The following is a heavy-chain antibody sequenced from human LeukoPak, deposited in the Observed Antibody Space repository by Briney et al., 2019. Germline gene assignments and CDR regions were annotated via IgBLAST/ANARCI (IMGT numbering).Heavy chain of an antibody. CDR2: ISGGAGST. J-gene: IGHJ6*03. Sequence: GGSLRLSCAASAITFSTYAMSWVRQAPGKGLECVSVISGGAGSTYYADSVKGRFTISRDNSKNTLYLQMDSLRAEDTAVYYCAKDKYNFWSGSNYYYMDVWGKGTTVTVSS. V-gene: IGHV3-23*01. CDR3: AKDKYNFWSGSNYYYMDV. CDR1: AITFSTYA. D-gene: IGHD3-3*01.